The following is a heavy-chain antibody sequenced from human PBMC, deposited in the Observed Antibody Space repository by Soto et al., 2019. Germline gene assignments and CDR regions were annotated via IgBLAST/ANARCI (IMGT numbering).Heavy chain of an antibody. CDR1: NGSFSKYY. J-gene: IGHJ4*02. Sequence: QLQQWGAGLLKPSETLSLTCAVYNGSFSKYYWNWIRQSPGKGLEWIGEINQSGATNYNPSLKSRVTISVDTSKNQFPLKLKSLTDADTAVYYCARGYYYASGSSFPYWGQGTLVTVSS. CDR2: INQSGAT. D-gene: IGHD3-10*01. CDR3: ARGYYYASGSSFPY. V-gene: IGHV4-34*01.